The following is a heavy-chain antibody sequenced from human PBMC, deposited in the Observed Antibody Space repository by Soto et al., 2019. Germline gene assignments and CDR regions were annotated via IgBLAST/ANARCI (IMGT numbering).Heavy chain of an antibody. Sequence: QVRLQQWGAGLLKPSETLSLTCAVYGGSFSPYYWTWIRQAPGKGLEWIGEINHRENSVYNPSLKNRLTLSVDPSKTPFSLRLNSVTAADTAVYYCARVVIAVVAHPLVHFDPWGQGTLVTVSS. D-gene: IGHD2-21*01. V-gene: IGHV4-34*01. CDR2: INHRENS. CDR1: GGSFSPYY. J-gene: IGHJ5*02. CDR3: ARVVIAVVAHPLVHFDP.